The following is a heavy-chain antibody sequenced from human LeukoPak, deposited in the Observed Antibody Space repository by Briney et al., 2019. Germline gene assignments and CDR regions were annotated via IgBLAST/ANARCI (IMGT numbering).Heavy chain of an antibody. D-gene: IGHD6-6*01. V-gene: IGHV4-34*01. CDR2: INHSGST. CDR3: ARGIAARRNYYYYMDV. J-gene: IGHJ6*03. CDR1: GGSFSVYY. Sequence: SETLSLTCAVYGGSFSVYYWSWIRQPPGKGLEWIGEINHSGSTNYNPSLKSRVTISVDTSTNQFSLKLSSVTAADTAVYSCARGIAARRNYYYYMDVWGKGTTVTVS.